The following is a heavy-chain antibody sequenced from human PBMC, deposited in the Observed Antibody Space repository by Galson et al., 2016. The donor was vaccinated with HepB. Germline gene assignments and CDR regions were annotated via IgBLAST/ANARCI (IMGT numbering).Heavy chain of an antibody. CDR3: SKAPRPRFYYGSGSYFDY. D-gene: IGHD3-10*01. Sequence: SLRLSCAASGFTFSSYAMNWVRQAPGRGLAWVSAISGSGDDTYYADSVKGRFTISRDNSKNTLYLQMNSLRAEDTAVYFCSKAPRPRFYYGSGSYFDYWGQGTLVTVSS. CDR2: ISGSGDDT. V-gene: IGHV3-23*01. J-gene: IGHJ4*02. CDR1: GFTFSSYA.